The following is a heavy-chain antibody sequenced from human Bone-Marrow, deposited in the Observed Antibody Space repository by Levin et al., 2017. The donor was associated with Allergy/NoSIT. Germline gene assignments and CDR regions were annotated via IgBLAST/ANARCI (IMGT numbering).Heavy chain of an antibody. Sequence: PGGSLRLSCVGSGFSFSSYGMHWVRQAPGKGLEWVATISFDGTKKYYADAGKGRFTISRDNSQNTLDLQMNSLRTEDTGIYYCANDVDRTWSLGTGFDYWGQGTLVTVSS. CDR1: GFSFSSYG. D-gene: IGHD5-12*01. J-gene: IGHJ4*02. CDR3: ANDVDRTWSLGTGFDY. CDR2: ISFDGTKK. V-gene: IGHV3-30*18.